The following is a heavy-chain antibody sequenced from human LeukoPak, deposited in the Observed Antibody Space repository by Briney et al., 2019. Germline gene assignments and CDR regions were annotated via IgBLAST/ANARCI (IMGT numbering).Heavy chain of an antibody. CDR3: ARHSDVVGAI. V-gene: IGHV5-51*01. J-gene: IGHJ4*02. CDR1: ENTFTHQW. Sequence: GESLKISCEASENTFTHQWIGWVRQMPGTGLEWVGIIYPRDSDTIYSPSFQGHVTISADTSINTAYLEWRSLEASDTAMYYCARHSDVVGAIWGQGTQVTVSS. CDR2: IYPRDSDT. D-gene: IGHD3-16*01.